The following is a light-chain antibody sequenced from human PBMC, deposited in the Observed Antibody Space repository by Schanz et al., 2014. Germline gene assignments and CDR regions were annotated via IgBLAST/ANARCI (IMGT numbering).Light chain of an antibody. CDR3: QQYGTSSWT. V-gene: IGKV3-20*01. Sequence: EIVLTQSPATLSLSPGERATLSCRASQSVPSNYLAWYQQRPGQAPRRLIYGASIRAAGIPDRFSGSGSGTDFILTISRLEPEDSAVYYCQQYGTSSWTFGQGTKVEIK. J-gene: IGKJ1*01. CDR1: QSVPSNY. CDR2: GAS.